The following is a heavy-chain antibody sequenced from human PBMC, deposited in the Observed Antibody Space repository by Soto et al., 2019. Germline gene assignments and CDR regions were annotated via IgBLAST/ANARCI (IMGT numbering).Heavy chain of an antibody. CDR2: IYYSGST. Sequence: SETLSLTCTVSGGSVSSGSYYWSWIRQPPGKGLECIGYIYYSGSTSYNPSLKSRVTISVDTSKNLFSLKLSSVTAGDTAVYYCARDIPTSNSDWFDPWGQGTLVTVSS. CDR3: ARDIPTSNSDWFDP. CDR1: GGSVSSGSYY. D-gene: IGHD4-4*01. V-gene: IGHV4-61*01. J-gene: IGHJ5*02.